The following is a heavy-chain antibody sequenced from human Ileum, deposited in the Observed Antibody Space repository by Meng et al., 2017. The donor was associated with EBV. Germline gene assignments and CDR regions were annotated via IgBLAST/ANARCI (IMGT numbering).Heavy chain of an antibody. CDR2: IDTKTGNP. CDR3: ARSWGGGSSKE. V-gene: IGHV7-4-1*02. Sequence: QVTMVQSGSGLKEPWTSVKSSCETSGYRFTIYALNWVRQAPGQGLEWMGWIDTKTGNPSYAPGFTGRFVFSSETSVSTAYLQISSLKAADTAVYYCARSWGGGSSKEWGQGTLVTVSS. D-gene: IGHD2-15*01. J-gene: IGHJ4*02. CDR1: GYRFTIYA.